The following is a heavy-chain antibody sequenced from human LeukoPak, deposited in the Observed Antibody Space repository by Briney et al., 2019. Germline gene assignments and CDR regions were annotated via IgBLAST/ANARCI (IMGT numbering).Heavy chain of an antibody. CDR1: GFTFSDYY. V-gene: IGHV3-11*04. CDR2: ISSSGSTI. D-gene: IGHD3-22*01. J-gene: IGHJ4*02. Sequence: GGSLRLSCAASGFTFSDYYMSWIRQAPGKGLEWVSYISSSGSTIYYADSVKGRFTISRDNAKNPLYLQMNSLRAEDTAVYYCARDLYDSSGLCPDYWGQGTLVTVSS. CDR3: ARDLYDSSGLCPDY.